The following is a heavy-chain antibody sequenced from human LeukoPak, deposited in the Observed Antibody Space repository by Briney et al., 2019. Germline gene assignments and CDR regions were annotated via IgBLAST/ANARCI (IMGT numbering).Heavy chain of an antibody. CDR3: ARAGGSGSYYKEPFDP. CDR1: GGSITSHY. Sequence: SETLSLTCTVSGGSITSHYWSWIRQPPGKGLEWIGYVYYSGTTNYNPSLKSRVTISVDTSKNQFSLKLSSVTAAGTAVYYCARAGGSGSYYKEPFDPWGQGTLVTVSS. V-gene: IGHV4-59*11. D-gene: IGHD3-10*01. J-gene: IGHJ5*02. CDR2: VYYSGTT.